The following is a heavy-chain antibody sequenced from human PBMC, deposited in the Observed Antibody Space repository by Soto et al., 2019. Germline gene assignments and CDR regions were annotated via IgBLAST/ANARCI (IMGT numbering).Heavy chain of an antibody. D-gene: IGHD6-19*01. CDR3: AKDRVVWDSSGLNDY. CDR1: GFTFSSYA. V-gene: IGHV3-23*01. J-gene: IGHJ4*02. CDR2: ISGSGGST. Sequence: GGSLRLSCAASGFTFSSYAMSWVRQAPGKGLEWVSAISGSGGSTYYADSVKGRFTISRDNSKNTLYLQMNSLRAEDTAVYYCAKDRVVWDSSGLNDYWGQGTLVTVSS.